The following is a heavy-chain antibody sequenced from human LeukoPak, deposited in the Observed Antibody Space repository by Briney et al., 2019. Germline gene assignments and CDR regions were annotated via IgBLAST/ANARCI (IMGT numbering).Heavy chain of an antibody. CDR2: IKVDGSEE. V-gene: IGHV3-7*01. CDR3: ARNTAAIVLRYFYFYMDV. Sequence: GGSLRLSCAASGFAFHNYWMSWVRQAPGKGLEWVANIKVDGSEEYYGDSVKGRFTIFRDNAKSSVYLQMNSLRAEDTAVYYCARNTAAIVLRYFYFYMDVWGKGTTVTVSS. D-gene: IGHD2-2*02. CDR1: GFAFHNYW. J-gene: IGHJ6*03.